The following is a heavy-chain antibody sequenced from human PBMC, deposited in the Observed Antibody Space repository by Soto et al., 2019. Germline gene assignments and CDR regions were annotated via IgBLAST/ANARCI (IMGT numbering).Heavy chain of an antibody. CDR1: GGSVSSGSYY. V-gene: IGHV4-61*01. D-gene: IGHD1-20*01. J-gene: IGHJ4*02. CDR3: ARDLTGTSNFDY. CDR2: IYYSGST. Sequence: PSETLSLTCTVSGGSVSSGSYYWSWIRQPPGKGLEWIGYIYYSGSTNYNPSLKSRVTISVDTSKNQFSLKLSSVTAADTAVYYCARDLTGTSNFDYWGQGTLVTVSS.